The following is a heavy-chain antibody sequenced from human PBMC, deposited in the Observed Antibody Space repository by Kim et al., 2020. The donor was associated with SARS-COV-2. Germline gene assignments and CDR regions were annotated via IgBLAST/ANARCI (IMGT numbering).Heavy chain of an antibody. J-gene: IGHJ5*02. D-gene: IGHD3-10*02. Sequence: SETLSLTCAVYGGSFSGYYWSWIRQPPGKGLEWIGEINHSGSTNYNPSLKSRVTISVDTSKNQFSLKLSSVTAADTAVYYCARGLTMFRTFDPWGQGTLVTVSS. CDR3: ARGLTMFRTFDP. CDR2: INHSGST. CDR1: GGSFSGYY. V-gene: IGHV4-34*01.